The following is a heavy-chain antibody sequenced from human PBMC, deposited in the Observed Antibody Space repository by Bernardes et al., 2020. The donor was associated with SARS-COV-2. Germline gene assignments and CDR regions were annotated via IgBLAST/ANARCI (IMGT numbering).Heavy chain of an antibody. CDR1: GFTFTTSW. CDR3: VRDATYNGMDL. CDR2: IKHDGSEK. J-gene: IGHJ6*02. Sequence: GGSLSLSCAASGFTFTTSWMGWVRQAPGRGLEWVANIKHDGSEKFYVDSVEGRFTISRDDAKNSLYLQMNSLRVEDTAVYYCVRDATYNGMDLWGQGTTVTVSS. V-gene: IGHV3-7*01.